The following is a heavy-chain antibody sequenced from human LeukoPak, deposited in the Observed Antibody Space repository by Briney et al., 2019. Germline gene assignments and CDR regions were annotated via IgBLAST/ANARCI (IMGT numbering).Heavy chain of an antibody. CDR3: TRAAAPLGDYFDY. Sequence: PGGSLRLSCTASGFTFGDYAMSWVRQAPGKGLEWVGFIRSKAYGGTTEYAAPVKGRFTISRDDSKSIAYLQMNSLKTEDTAVYYCTRAAAPLGDYFDYWGQGTLVTVSS. V-gene: IGHV3-49*04. CDR1: GFTFGDYA. J-gene: IGHJ4*02. D-gene: IGHD4-17*01. CDR2: IRSKAYGGTT.